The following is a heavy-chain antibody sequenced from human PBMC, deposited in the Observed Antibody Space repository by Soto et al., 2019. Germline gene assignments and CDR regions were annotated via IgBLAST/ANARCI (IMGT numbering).Heavy chain of an antibody. CDR3: ARDLVAATGRDYYYYMDV. CDR1: GESVSSNSAA. V-gene: IGHV6-1*01. D-gene: IGHD2-15*01. CDR2: TYYRSKWYN. J-gene: IGHJ6*03. Sequence: PSQTLSLTCAISGESVSSNSAAWNWIRQSPSRGLEWLGRTYYRSKWYNDYAVSVKSRITINPDTSKNQFSLQLNSVTPEDTAVYYCARDLVAATGRDYYYYMDVWGKGTTVTVSS.